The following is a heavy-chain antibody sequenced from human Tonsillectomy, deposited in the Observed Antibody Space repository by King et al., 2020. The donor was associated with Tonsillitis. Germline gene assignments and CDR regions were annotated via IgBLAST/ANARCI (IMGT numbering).Heavy chain of an antibody. CDR3: VHRNWHTFDF. V-gene: IGHV2-5*01. J-gene: IGHJ3*01. CDR2: IYWNDDK. CDR1: GFSLTTRGVA. Sequence: TLKESGPTLVKPTQTLTLTCTFSGFSLTTRGVAVGWIRQPPGKALECLALIYWNDDKGYSPPLKSRLTITKDTSKNQVVLTITNMDPVDTATYYCVHRNWHTFDFWGQGTMVTVSS. D-gene: IGHD1-1*01.